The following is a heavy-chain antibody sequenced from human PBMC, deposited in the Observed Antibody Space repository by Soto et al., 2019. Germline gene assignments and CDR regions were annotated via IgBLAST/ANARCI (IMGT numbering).Heavy chain of an antibody. CDR1: GITFSRNN. V-gene: IGHV3-30*02. Sequence: GGSLRLSCSASGITFSRNNMHWVRPAPGKGLEWVAVIWYDGCLKYYADSVKGRFTISRDNSKNTLYLEMNSLRPEDTAVYYCAKDLVIAQVTYNWFDPWGQGTLVTVS. J-gene: IGHJ5*02. CDR3: AKDLVIAQVTYNWFDP. CDR2: IWYDGCLK. D-gene: IGHD2-15*01.